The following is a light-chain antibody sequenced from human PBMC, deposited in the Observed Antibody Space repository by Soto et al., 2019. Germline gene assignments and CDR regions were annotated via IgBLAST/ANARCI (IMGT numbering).Light chain of an antibody. V-gene: IGLV1-47*01. Sequence: QAVVTQPPSASGTPGQRVTISCSGSSSNIGSNYVYWYQQLPGTAPKLLIYRNNQRPSGVPDRFSGSKSGTSASLAISGLRSEDEADYYCAAWDDSLSGRHVVFGGGTQLTVL. CDR2: RNN. CDR1: SSNIGSNY. CDR3: AAWDDSLSGRHVV. J-gene: IGLJ2*01.